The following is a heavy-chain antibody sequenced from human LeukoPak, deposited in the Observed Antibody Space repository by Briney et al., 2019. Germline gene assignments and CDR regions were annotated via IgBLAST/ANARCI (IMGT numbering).Heavy chain of an antibody. D-gene: IGHD5-18*01. J-gene: IGHJ3*02. V-gene: IGHV3-30*18. Sequence: GGSLRLSCAASGFTFSSYGMHWVRQAPGEGLEWVAVISYDGSNKYYADSVKGRFTISRDNSKNTLYLQMNSLRAEDTAVYYCAKSRGYSYGEDAFDIWGQGTMVTVSS. CDR2: ISYDGSNK. CDR1: GFTFSSYG. CDR3: AKSRGYSYGEDAFDI.